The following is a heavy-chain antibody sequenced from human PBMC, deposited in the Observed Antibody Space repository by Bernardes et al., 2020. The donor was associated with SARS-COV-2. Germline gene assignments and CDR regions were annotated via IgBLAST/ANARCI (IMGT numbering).Heavy chain of an antibody. CDR2: VYSGST. D-gene: IGHD2-8*01. CDR1: GGSIRSYY. Sequence: SETLSLTCTVSGGSIRSYYWSWVRQPPGQGLEWIGSVYSGSTNYNPSLKSRVTISVDTSKNQFSLKMTSVTAVDTAVYFCARGRGFCTNAECQWFDPWGQGTLVTVSS. V-gene: IGHV4-59*01. CDR3: ARGRGFCTNAECQWFDP. J-gene: IGHJ5*02.